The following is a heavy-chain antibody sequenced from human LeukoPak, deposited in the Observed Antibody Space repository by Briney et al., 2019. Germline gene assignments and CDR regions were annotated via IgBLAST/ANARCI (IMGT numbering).Heavy chain of an antibody. J-gene: IGHJ4*02. CDR1: GFTFSSFA. CDR2: ISSNGGST. V-gene: IGHV3-64*02. Sequence: GGSLRLSCAASGFTFSSFAIHWVRQAPGKGLEYVSAISSNGGSTYYAGSVKGRFTISRDNSKNTLYLQMGSLRAEDMAVYYCARIIGAAGTRYFDYWGQGTQVTVSS. D-gene: IGHD6-13*01. CDR3: ARIIGAAGTRYFDY.